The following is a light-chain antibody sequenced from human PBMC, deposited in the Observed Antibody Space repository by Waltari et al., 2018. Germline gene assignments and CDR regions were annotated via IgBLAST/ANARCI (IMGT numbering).Light chain of an antibody. CDR3: MQALRSPHT. J-gene: IGKJ2*01. CDR1: QSLLHGDGRNF. CDR2: MGS. Sequence: DIVMTQSPLSLPVTPGEPASISCRSSQSLLHGDGRNFLDWYLQKPGQSPQLLIYMGSNRASGVPDRFSGSGSGTYFTLKISRVEAGDVGVYYCMQALRSPHTFGQGTKLEIK. V-gene: IGKV2-28*01.